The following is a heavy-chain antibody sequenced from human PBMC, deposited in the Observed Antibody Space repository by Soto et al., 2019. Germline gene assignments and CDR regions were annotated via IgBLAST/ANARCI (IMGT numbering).Heavy chain of an antibody. CDR1: GFIFSLYP. CDR2: ISAGGDST. Sequence: EVKVLESGGGLVQPGGSLRLSCATSGFIFSLYPMNWVRQAPGKGLEWVSGISAGGDSTYYADSVKGRFTIFRDNSKNSVYLQMNSLRVEDTAVYYCARRVWGQGTLVTVSS. CDR3: ARRV. J-gene: IGHJ4*02. V-gene: IGHV3-23*01.